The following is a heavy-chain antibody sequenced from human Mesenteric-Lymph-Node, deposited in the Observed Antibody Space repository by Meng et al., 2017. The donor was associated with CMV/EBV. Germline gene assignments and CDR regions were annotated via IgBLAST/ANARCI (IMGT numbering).Heavy chain of an antibody. CDR2: MNPNSGNT. D-gene: IGHD2-2*02. V-gene: IGHV1-8*01. CDR1: GYTFTSYD. J-gene: IGHJ4*02. Sequence: ASVKVSCKASGYTFTSYDINWVRQATGQGLEWMGWMNPNSGNTGYAQKFQGRVTMTRDTSMSTAYMELSRLRSDDTAVYYCARNVGYCTSISCYKFGSWGQGTLVTVSS. CDR3: ARNVGYCTSISCYKFGS.